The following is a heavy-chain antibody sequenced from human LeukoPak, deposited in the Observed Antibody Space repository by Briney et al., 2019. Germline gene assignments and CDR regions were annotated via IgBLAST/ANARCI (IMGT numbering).Heavy chain of an antibody. J-gene: IGHJ4*02. Sequence: GGSLRLSCAASGFTFNNYAMNWVRQAPGKGLEWVSSISGGGETTYYADSAKGRFTISRDNSQNTLYLQMNSLRAEDTAVYYCAKDHPHYYGSGYYFDYWGQGTLVTVSS. D-gene: IGHD3-10*01. CDR1: GFTFNNYA. CDR3: AKDHPHYYGSGYYFDY. CDR2: ISGGGETT. V-gene: IGHV3-23*01.